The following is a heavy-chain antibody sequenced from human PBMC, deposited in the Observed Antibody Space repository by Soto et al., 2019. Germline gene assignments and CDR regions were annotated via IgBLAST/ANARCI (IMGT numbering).Heavy chain of an antibody. J-gene: IGHJ5*02. Sequence: SGPTLVNRTQTLTLTCTFSGFSLTTSGVGVGWIRQPPGKALEWLALIYWNDDKRYSPSLRGRLTITKDTSKNQVVLAMTNMDPVDTATYYCAHHTITPATNWFDPWGLGTLVTVSS. V-gene: IGHV2-5*01. CDR2: IYWNDDK. D-gene: IGHD2-2*01. CDR1: GFSLTTSGVG. CDR3: AHHTITPATNWFDP.